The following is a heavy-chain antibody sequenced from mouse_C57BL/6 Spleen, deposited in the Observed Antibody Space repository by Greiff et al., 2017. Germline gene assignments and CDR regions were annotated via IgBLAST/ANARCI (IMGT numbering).Heavy chain of an antibody. Sequence: VQLKQPGAELVRPGSSVKLSCKASGYTFTSYWMDWVKQRPGQGLEWIGNIYPSDSETHYNQKFKDKATLTVDKSSSTAYMQLSSLTSEDSAVYYCARTSNYFDYWGQGTTLTVSS. CDR1: GYTFTSYW. J-gene: IGHJ2*01. CDR2: IYPSDSET. CDR3: ARTSNYFDY. V-gene: IGHV1-61*01.